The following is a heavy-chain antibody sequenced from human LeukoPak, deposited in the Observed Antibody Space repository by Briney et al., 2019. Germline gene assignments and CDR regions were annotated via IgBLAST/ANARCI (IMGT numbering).Heavy chain of an antibody. CDR1: GGSISSYY. D-gene: IGHD6-13*01. Sequence: PSETLSLTCTVSGGSISSYYWSWIRQPPGKGLEWIGYIYYSGSTNYNPSLKSRVTISVDTSKNQFSLKLSSVAAADTAVYYCASAIKASAADYYYYYMDVWGKGTTVTVSS. CDR3: ASAIKASAADYYYYYMDV. CDR2: IYYSGST. V-gene: IGHV4-59*01. J-gene: IGHJ6*03.